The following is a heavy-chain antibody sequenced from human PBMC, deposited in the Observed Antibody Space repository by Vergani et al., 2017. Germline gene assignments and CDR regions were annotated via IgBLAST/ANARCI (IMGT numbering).Heavy chain of an antibody. D-gene: IGHD6-19*01. CDR1: GYTFTSYG. CDR3: ARGQWLPTLSFGY. V-gene: IGHV1-2*02. Sequence: QVQLVQSGAEVKKPGASVKVSCKASGYTFTSYGISWVRQAPGQGLEWMGWINPNSGGTNYAQKFQGRVTMTRDTSISTAYMELSRLRSDDTAVYYCARGQWLPTLSFGYWGQGTLVTVSS. J-gene: IGHJ4*02. CDR2: INPNSGGT.